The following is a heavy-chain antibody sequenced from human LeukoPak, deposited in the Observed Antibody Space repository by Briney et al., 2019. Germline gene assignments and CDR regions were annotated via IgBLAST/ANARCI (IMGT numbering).Heavy chain of an antibody. Sequence: ASVKVSCKVSGYTLTELSMHWVRQAPGKGLEWMGGFDPEDGETSYAQKFQGRVTMTEDTSTDTAYMELSSLRSEDTAVYYCATGGSYYIAFDIWGQGTMVTVSS. V-gene: IGHV1-24*01. CDR3: ATGGSYYIAFDI. CDR1: GYTLTELS. J-gene: IGHJ3*02. D-gene: IGHD1-26*01. CDR2: FDPEDGET.